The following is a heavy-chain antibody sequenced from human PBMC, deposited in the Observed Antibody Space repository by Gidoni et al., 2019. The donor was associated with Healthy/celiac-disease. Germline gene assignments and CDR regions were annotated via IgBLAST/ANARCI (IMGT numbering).Heavy chain of an antibody. CDR3: ARAAVVPAEGMAVFDY. CDR1: GGTLSSYA. V-gene: IGHV1-69*04. Sequence: QVQLVQSGAEVRKPGSSVKVSCKASGGTLSSYAISWVRQSPGQGLEWMGRIIPILGIANYAQKFQGRVTITADKSTSTAYMELSSLRSEDTAVYYCARAAVVPAEGMAVFDYWGQGTLVTVSS. D-gene: IGHD2-2*01. CDR2: IIPILGIA. J-gene: IGHJ4*02.